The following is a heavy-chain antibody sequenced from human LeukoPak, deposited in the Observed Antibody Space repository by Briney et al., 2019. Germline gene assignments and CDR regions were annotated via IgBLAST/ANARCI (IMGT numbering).Heavy chain of an antibody. Sequence: SETLSLICTVSGGSISSYYWSWIRQPPGKGLEWIGYIYYSGSTNYNPSLESRVTISVDTSKNQFSLKLSSVTAADTAVYYCARLNRYCSSTSCSDYWGQGTLVTVSS. D-gene: IGHD2-2*01. CDR3: ARLNRYCSSTSCSDY. V-gene: IGHV4-59*08. J-gene: IGHJ4*02. CDR2: IYYSGST. CDR1: GGSISSYY.